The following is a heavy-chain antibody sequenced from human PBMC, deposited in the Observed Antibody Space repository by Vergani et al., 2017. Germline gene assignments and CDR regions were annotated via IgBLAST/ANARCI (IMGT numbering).Heavy chain of an antibody. Sequence: EVQLEQSGAAVKKPGESLEISCKGSGYSFSRYWIAWVRERPGQGVEWMGMIYPGNSETRNNPSFRGQVTMSVDKSISTAYMQWSSLKASDSAMCYCARVFCRGMSDAGTDYFYHIDVWGKGITVTVS. CDR2: IYPGNSET. D-gene: IGHD1-7*01. CDR3: ARVFCRGMSDAGTDYFYHIDV. J-gene: IGHJ6*03. CDR1: GYSFSRYW. V-gene: IGHV5-51*03.